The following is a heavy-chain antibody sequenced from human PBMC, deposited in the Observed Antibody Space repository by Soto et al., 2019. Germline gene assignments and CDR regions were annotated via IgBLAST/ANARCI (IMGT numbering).Heavy chain of an antibody. CDR3: AREVDSSFGYYIDV. CDR2: IYYSGST. Sequence: SETLSLTCTVSGGSISSGGYYWSWIRQHPGKGLEWIGYIYYSGSTYYNPSLKSRVTISVDTSKNQFSLKLSSVTAADTAVYYCAREVDSSFGYYIDVWGKGTTVTVSS. CDR1: GGSISSGGYY. J-gene: IGHJ6*03. D-gene: IGHD2-2*01. V-gene: IGHV4-31*03.